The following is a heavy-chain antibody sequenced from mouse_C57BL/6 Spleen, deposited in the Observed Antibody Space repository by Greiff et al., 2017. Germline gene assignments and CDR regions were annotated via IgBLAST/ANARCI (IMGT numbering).Heavy chain of an antibody. D-gene: IGHD1-1*01. Sequence: QVTLKESGPGILQPSQTLSLTCSFSGFSLSTFGMGVGWIRQPSGKGLEWLAHIWWDDDKYYNPALKSRLTISKDTSKNQVFIKSANVDTADTATYYCATTVVATRAMDYWGQGTSVTVSS. CDR2: IWWDDDK. V-gene: IGHV8-8*01. CDR1: GFSLSTFGMG. J-gene: IGHJ4*01. CDR3: ATTVVATRAMDY.